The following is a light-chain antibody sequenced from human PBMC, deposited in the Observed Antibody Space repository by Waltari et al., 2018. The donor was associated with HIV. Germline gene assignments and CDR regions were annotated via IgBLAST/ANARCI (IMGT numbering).Light chain of an antibody. J-gene: IGKJ3*01. Sequence: DIQMTQSPSSLSASVGDRVTITCRASQSISSYLNWYQQKPGKAPKLLIYAASSLQSGVPSRFSGSGSVTDFTLTISSLQPEDFATYYCQQSYSTPSVGPGTKVDIK. CDR2: AAS. CDR3: QQSYSTPS. V-gene: IGKV1-39*01. CDR1: QSISSY.